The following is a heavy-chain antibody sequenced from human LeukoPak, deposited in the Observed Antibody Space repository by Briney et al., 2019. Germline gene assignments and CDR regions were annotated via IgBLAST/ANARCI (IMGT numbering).Heavy chain of an antibody. CDR1: GFTMSSHW. J-gene: IGHJ4*02. Sequence: GGSLRLSCAASGFTMSSHWMSWVRQAPGKGLEWVANINQDGGEKNFVDSVKGRFTISRDNAKNSLYMQMNSLRVEDTAVYYCARDGYSTSSVFRNWGQGTLVSVSS. CDR3: ARDGYSTSSVFRN. CDR2: INQDGGEK. V-gene: IGHV3-7*01. D-gene: IGHD6-6*01.